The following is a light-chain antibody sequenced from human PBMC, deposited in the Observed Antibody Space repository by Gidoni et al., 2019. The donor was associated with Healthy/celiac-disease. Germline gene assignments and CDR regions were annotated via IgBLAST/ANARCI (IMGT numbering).Light chain of an antibody. CDR1: SSYVGGYNS. CDR2: EVS. V-gene: IGLV2-14*01. Sequence: QSALTQPASVSGSPGQSITISCPGTSSYVGGYNSVSWYQQHPGKAPNLMIYEVSNRPSGVSNRCSGSKSGNTASLTISGLQAEDEADYYCSSYTSSSTLVVFGGGTKLTVL. CDR3: SSYTSSSTLVV. J-gene: IGLJ2*01.